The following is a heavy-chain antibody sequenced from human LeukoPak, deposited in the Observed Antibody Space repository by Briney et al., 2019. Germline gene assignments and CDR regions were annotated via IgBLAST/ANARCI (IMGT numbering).Heavy chain of an antibody. CDR1: GGSISSSSYY. CDR2: INHSGST. V-gene: IGHV4-39*07. D-gene: IGHD4-17*01. Sequence: PSETLSLTCTVSGGSISSSSYYWGWIRQPPGKGLEWIGEINHSGSTNYNPSLKSRVTISVDTSKNQFSLKLSSVTAADTAVYYCASAGYGDYATQTGWNWFDPWGQGTLVTVSS. CDR3: ASAGYGDYATQTGWNWFDP. J-gene: IGHJ5*02.